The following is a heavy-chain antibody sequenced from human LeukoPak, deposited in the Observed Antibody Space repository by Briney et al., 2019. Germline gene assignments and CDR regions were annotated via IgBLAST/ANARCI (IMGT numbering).Heavy chain of an antibody. D-gene: IGHD3-22*01. CDR2: IYHSGST. V-gene: IGHV4-38-2*02. Sequence: SETLSLTCTVSGYSISSGYYWGWIRQPPGKGLEWIGSIYHSGSTYYNPSLKSRVTISVDTSKNQFSLKLSSVTAADTAVYYCARDLYYDSSGYYGTHWFDPWGQGTLVTVSS. CDR3: ARDLYYDSSGYYGTHWFDP. J-gene: IGHJ5*02. CDR1: GYSISSGYY.